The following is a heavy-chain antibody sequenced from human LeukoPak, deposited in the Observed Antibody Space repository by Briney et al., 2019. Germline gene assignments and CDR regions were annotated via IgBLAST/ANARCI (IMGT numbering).Heavy chain of an antibody. V-gene: IGHV1-18*01. CDR3: ARVACAHCRVDD. D-gene: IGHD2-21*02. CDR2: ISAYNGNT. Sequence: ASVKVSCKASGYTFTSYGISWVRQAPGQGLEWMGWISAYNGNTNYAQKLQGRVTMTTDTSTSTAYMGLRSLRSDDTALYYCARVACAHCRVDDWGQGTLVTVSS. CDR1: GYTFTSYG. J-gene: IGHJ4*02.